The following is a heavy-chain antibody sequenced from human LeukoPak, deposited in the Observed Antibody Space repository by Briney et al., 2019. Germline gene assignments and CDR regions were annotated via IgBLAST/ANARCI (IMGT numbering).Heavy chain of an antibody. J-gene: IGHJ4*02. V-gene: IGHV3-30-3*01. D-gene: IGHD3-22*01. CDR1: GFTFSSYA. CDR2: ISYDGSNK. CDR3: ARDHYYDSSGYYSRPYDY. Sequence: GGSLRLSCAASGFTFSSYAMHWVRQAPGKGLEWVAVISYDGSNKYYADSVKGRFTISRDNSKNTLYLQMNSLRAEDTAVYYCARDHYYDSSGYYSRPYDYWGQGTLVTVSS.